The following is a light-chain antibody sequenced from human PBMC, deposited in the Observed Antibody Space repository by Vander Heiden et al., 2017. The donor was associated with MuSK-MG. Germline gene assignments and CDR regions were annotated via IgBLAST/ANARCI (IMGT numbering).Light chain of an antibody. CDR1: QGISSY. J-gene: IGKJ1*01. CDR3: QQLNSDPL. Sequence: DIQLTQSPSFLSASVGDRVTITCRASQGISSYLAWYQQKPGKAPKLLIYAASTLQSGVPSRFSGSGSGTEFTLTISSLQPEDFATYYCQQLNSDPLFAHEIKVEI. V-gene: IGKV1-9*01. CDR2: AAS.